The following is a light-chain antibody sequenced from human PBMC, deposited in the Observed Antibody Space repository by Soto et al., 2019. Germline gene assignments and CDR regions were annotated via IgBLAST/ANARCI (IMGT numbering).Light chain of an antibody. CDR1: NSNIGTNA. J-gene: IGLJ1*01. Sequence: QSVLTQPPSASGPPGQRVTISCSGSNSNIGTNAVTWYQQRPGTAPKRLIYTNNQRPSWVPDRISGSRSGTSASLAISGLQSEDEADYYCAAWDDSLNGYVFGAGTK. CDR2: TNN. V-gene: IGLV1-44*01. CDR3: AAWDDSLNGYV.